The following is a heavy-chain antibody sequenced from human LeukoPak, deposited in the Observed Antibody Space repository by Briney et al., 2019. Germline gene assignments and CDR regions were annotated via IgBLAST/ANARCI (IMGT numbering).Heavy chain of an antibody. D-gene: IGHD2-2*01. V-gene: IGHV4-39*01. Sequence: SETLSLTCTVSGGSITNNNYYWDWIRQPPGKGLEWIGDLYYSGSTHYNPSLKSRVTISVDTSKNQFSLKLSSVTAADTAVYYCARHAAFAEYQSHLTHFDYWGQGTLVTVSS. J-gene: IGHJ4*02. CDR3: ARHAAFAEYQSHLTHFDY. CDR1: GGSITNNNYY. CDR2: LYYSGST.